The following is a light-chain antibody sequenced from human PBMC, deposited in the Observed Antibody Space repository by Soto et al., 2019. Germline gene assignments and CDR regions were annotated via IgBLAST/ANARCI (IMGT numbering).Light chain of an antibody. Sequence: DIQMTRAPSSLSASIGDRLTITCRASQTINVDLNWYQQTPGKVPAXLISRASTLQSGVPSRFVGSGSGTEFTLTISSLQPEDSATYYCQQSHSTPTFGGGAKVDIK. CDR3: QQSHSTPT. CDR2: RAS. V-gene: IGKV1-39*01. CDR1: QTINVD. J-gene: IGKJ4*01.